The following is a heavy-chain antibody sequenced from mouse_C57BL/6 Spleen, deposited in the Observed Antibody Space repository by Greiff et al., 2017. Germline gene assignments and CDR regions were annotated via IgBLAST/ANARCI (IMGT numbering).Heavy chain of an antibody. D-gene: IGHD2-4*01. Sequence: QVQLQQPGAELVKPGASVKMSCKASGYTFTSYWITWVKQRPGQGLEWIGDIYPGSGSTNYNEKFKSKATLTVDTSSSTAYMQHSSLTSENSAVYYCERVYYDYDLYAMDYWGQGTSVTVSS. CDR2: IYPGSGST. CDR1: GYTFTSYW. J-gene: IGHJ4*01. CDR3: ERVYYDYDLYAMDY. V-gene: IGHV1-55*01.